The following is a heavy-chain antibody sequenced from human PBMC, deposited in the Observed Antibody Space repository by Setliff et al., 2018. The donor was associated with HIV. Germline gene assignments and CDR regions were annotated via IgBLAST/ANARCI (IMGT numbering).Heavy chain of an antibody. D-gene: IGHD5-12*01. J-gene: IGHJ4*02. CDR1: GGSISSRDYY. CDR3: ARRSGYAEDY. Sequence: SETLSLTCTVSGGSISSRDYYWGWIRQPPGKGLEWIGSINYSGNTYHSPSLKTRVTMSVDTSKRQFSLKLSSVTAADTAMYYCARRSGYAEDYWGQGTLVTVSS. CDR2: INYSGNT. V-gene: IGHV4-39*01.